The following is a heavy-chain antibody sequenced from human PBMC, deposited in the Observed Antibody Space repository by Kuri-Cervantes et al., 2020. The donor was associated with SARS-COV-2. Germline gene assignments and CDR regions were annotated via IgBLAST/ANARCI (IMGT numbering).Heavy chain of an antibody. CDR2: ISYDGSNE. D-gene: IGHD5-18*01. CDR3: ASTRSGYSYGRNRGHYYYGMDV. V-gene: IGHV3-30-3*01. J-gene: IGHJ6*02. CDR1: GFTFSSYA. Sequence: GGSLRLSCAASGFTFSSYAMHWVRQAPGKGLEWVAVISYDGSNEYYAGSVRGRFTISRDNSKNTLYLQMNSLRAEDTAVYYCASTRSGYSYGRNRGHYYYGMDVWGQGTTVNGAS.